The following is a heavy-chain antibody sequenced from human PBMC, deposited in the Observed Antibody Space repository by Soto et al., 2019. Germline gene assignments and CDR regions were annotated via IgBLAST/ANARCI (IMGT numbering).Heavy chain of an antibody. CDR3: ARSVFP. V-gene: IGHV4-31*03. J-gene: IGHJ5*02. Sequence: SETLSLTCTVSGGSISSCGYYWNWIRQHPGKGLEWIGYIYYIGSTYYNPSLKSRVTILLDTSKNQFSLKLSSVTAADTAVYYCARSVFPWGQGTLVTVSS. CDR2: IYYIGST. CDR1: GGSISSCGYY.